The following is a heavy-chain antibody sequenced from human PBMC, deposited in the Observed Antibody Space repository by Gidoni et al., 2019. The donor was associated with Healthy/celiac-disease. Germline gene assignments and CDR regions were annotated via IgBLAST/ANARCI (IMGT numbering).Heavy chain of an antibody. V-gene: IGHV3-33*01. Sequence: QVQLVESGGGVVQPGRSLRLSCAASGFTFSSYGMHWVRQAPGKGLEWVAVIWYDGSNKYYADSVKGRFTISRDNSKNTLYLQMNSLRAEDTAVYYCASSVVVPAACDYWGQGTLVTVSS. J-gene: IGHJ4*02. CDR1: GFTFSSYG. CDR2: IWYDGSNK. CDR3: ASSVVVPAACDY. D-gene: IGHD2-2*01.